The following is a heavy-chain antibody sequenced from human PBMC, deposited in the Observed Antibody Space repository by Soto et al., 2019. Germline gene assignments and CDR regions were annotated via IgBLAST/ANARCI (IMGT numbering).Heavy chain of an antibody. J-gene: IGHJ6*02. D-gene: IGHD3-22*01. V-gene: IGHV3-30*04. Sequence: PGGSLRLSCVASGFTFSSYAMHWVRQAPGKGLEWVAAISIDGTNKYYADSVKGRFTMSRDNSKNTLYLQMNSLRAEDTAVYYCARAYYYDSSGFYRTDFYYYGMDVWGQGTTVTVSS. CDR2: ISIDGTNK. CDR3: ARAYYYDSSGFYRTDFYYYGMDV. CDR1: GFTFSSYA.